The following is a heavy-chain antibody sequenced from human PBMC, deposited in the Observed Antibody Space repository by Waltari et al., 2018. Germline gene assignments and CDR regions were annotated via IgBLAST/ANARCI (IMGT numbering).Heavy chain of an antibody. Sequence: EVQLVESGGGLVQPGGSLRLSCAASGFTFSAYEMNWVRQAPGKGLEWVSYINRDGTTTDYADSMQGRFTISRDNAKTSLYLQMSSLRAEDTAIYYCSREATTSGFDYWGQGILVTVSS. J-gene: IGHJ4*02. CDR3: SREATTSGFDY. CDR1: GFTFSAYE. V-gene: IGHV3-48*03. D-gene: IGHD1-26*01. CDR2: INRDGTTT.